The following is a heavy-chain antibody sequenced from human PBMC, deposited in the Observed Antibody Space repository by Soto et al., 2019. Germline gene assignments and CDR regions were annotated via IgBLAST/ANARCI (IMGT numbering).Heavy chain of an antibody. CDR1: AYTFTACQ. Sequence: ASVKVSCKVSAYTFTACQMHWVRQAPGQGLEWMGWINPKSGDTNSAQKFQGRVTVTRDMSISTAYVELSGLTSDDTAVYYCASGSTTGFLDDWGQGTLVTVSS. CDR3: ASGSTTGFLDD. J-gene: IGHJ4*02. D-gene: IGHD3-10*01. V-gene: IGHV1-2*02. CDR2: INPKSGDT.